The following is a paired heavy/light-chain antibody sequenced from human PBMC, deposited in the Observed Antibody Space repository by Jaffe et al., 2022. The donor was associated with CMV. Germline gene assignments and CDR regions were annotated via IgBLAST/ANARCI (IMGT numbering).Light chain of an antibody. CDR1: SSNIGSNI. Sequence: QSVLTQPPSASGTPGQRVTISCSGSSSNIGSNIVNWYQQFPGTAPKLLIYSNNQRPSGVPDRFSGSKSGTSASLAISGLQSEDEADYYCSAWDDSLIGRVFGTGTKVTVL. CDR2: SNN. CDR3: SAWDDSLIGRV. V-gene: IGLV1-44*01. J-gene: IGLJ1*01.
Heavy chain of an antibody. CDR2: INHSGTT. J-gene: IGHJ4*02. CDR1: GGSLSGYY. V-gene: IGHV4-34*01. D-gene: IGHD3-22*01. CDR3: ARGVYSDNAGYRYYFDY. Sequence: QVQLQQWGAGLLKASETLSLTCVVYGGSLSGYYWSWIRQPPGKGLEWIGEINHSGTTNSNPSLKSRVTISVDTSKNHFSLKLNSVTAADTAVYYCARGVYSDNAGYRYYFDYWGQGTLVTVSS.